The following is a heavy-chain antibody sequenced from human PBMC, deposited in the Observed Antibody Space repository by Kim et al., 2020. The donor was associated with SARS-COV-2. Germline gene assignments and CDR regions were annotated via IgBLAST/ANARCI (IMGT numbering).Heavy chain of an antibody. J-gene: IGHJ6*02. D-gene: IGHD5-18*01. V-gene: IGHV3-21*01. CDR2: ISSSSSYI. CDR3: AREKGTAMVTHYYYYGMDV. Sequence: GGSLRLSCAASGFTFSSYSMNWVRQAPGKGLEWVSSISSSSSYIYYADSVKGRFTISRDNAKNSLYLQMNSLRAEDTAVYYCAREKGTAMVTHYYYYGMDVWGQGTTVTVSS. CDR1: GFTFSSYS.